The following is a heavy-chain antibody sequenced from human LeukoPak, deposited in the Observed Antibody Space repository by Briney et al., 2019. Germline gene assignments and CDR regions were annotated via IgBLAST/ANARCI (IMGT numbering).Heavy chain of an antibody. J-gene: IGHJ4*02. CDR1: GGSFSGYY. D-gene: IGHD6-13*01. CDR3: ARNVGYSSSWYRRAFDY. V-gene: IGHV4-34*01. Sequence: KPSETLSLTCAVYGGSFSGYYWSWIRQPPGKGLEWIGEINHSGSTNYNPSLKSRVTISVDTSKNQFSLKLSSVTAADTAVYYCARNVGYSSSWYRRAFDYWGQGTLVTVSS. CDR2: INHSGST.